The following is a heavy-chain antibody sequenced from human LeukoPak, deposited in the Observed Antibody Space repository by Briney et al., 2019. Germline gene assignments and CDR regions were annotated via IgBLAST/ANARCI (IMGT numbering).Heavy chain of an antibody. CDR2: IYYSGST. D-gene: IGHD3-16*01. CDR1: GGSISSYY. J-gene: IGHJ6*02. CDR3: AGLRASDYYYYGMDV. Sequence: SETLSLTCTVSGGSISSYYWSWIRQPPGKGLEWIGYIYYSGSTNYNPSLKSRVTISVDTSKNQFSLKLSSVTAADTAVYYCAGLRASDYYYYGMDVRGQGTTVTVSS. V-gene: IGHV4-59*08.